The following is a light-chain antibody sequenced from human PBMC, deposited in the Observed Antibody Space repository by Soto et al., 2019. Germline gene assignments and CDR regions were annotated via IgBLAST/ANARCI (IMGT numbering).Light chain of an antibody. J-gene: IGLJ2*01. Sequence: QSVLTQPPSVSAAPRQKVTISCSGTNSNIGNNYVSWFQQLPGTAPKLLIYDNNRRPSGIPDRFSGSKSGTSATLAIAGLQTGDEADYYCGTWDSSLSAGVFGGGTQLPVL. CDR3: GTWDSSLSAGV. CDR1: NSNIGNNY. CDR2: DNN. V-gene: IGLV1-51*01.